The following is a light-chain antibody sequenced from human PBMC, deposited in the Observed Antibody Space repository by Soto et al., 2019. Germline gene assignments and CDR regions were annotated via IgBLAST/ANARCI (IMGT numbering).Light chain of an antibody. Sequence: ESLLTHSPGTLSLSPGERATLSCRAIQSVSSTYLIWYQQKPGQAPRLLIYGASSRATGVPDRFSGGGSGTDFTLTISRLEPEDFAVYYCQHFVDSLTWTFGQGTKVDI. V-gene: IGKV3-20*01. CDR1: QSVSSTY. CDR2: GAS. J-gene: IGKJ1*01. CDR3: QHFVDSLTWT.